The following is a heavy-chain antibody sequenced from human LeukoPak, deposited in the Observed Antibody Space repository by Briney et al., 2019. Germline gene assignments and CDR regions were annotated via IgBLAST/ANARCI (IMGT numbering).Heavy chain of an antibody. Sequence: GGSLRLSCAVSGVTVSSNHMSWVRQAPGKGLKWVSSIRSSSSYIYYADSLKGRFTISRDNAKNSLYLQMNSLRAEDTAVYYCARDPQGYSSSWFDYWGQGTLVTVSS. D-gene: IGHD6-13*01. CDR1: GVTVSSNH. V-gene: IGHV3-21*01. J-gene: IGHJ4*02. CDR2: IRSSSSYI. CDR3: ARDPQGYSSSWFDY.